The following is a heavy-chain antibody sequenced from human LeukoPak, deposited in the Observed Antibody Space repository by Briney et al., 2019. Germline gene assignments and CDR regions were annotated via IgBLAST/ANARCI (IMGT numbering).Heavy chain of an antibody. CDR2: IYSGGST. CDR1: GFTVSSNY. V-gene: IGHV3-66*01. Sequence: GGSLRLSCAASGFTVSSNYMSWVRQAPGKGLEWVSVIYSGGSTYYADSVKGRFTISRDNSKNTLHLQMNSLRAEDTAVYYCASRAGYYGMDVWGQGTTVTVSS. J-gene: IGHJ6*02. CDR3: ASRAGYYGMDV.